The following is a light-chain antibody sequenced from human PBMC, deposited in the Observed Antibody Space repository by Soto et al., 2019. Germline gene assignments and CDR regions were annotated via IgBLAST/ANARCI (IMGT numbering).Light chain of an antibody. V-gene: IGLV2-14*01. J-gene: IGLJ1*01. CDR2: DVN. Sequence: QSELTQPASMSGSPGQSITISCTGTSSDIGYYNYVSWYQQHPGKAPKLMIYDVNNRPSGVSDRFSGSKSGNTASLTISGLQAEDEADYYCSSYASGSTLYVFGTGTKLTVL. CDR1: SSDIGYYNY. CDR3: SSYASGSTLYV.